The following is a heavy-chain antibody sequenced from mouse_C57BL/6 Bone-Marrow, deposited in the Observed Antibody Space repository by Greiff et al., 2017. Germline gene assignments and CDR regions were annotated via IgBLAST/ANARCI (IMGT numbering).Heavy chain of an antibody. J-gene: IGHJ4*01. V-gene: IGHV5-6*01. CDR3: ARQKGAMDY. CDR1: GFTFSSYG. CDR2: ISSGGSYT. Sequence: EVKLLESGGDLVKPGGSLKLSCAASGFTFSSYGMSWVRQTPDKRLEWVATISSGGSYTYYPDSVKGLFTISRDNAKNSLYLQMSSLKSEDTAMYYCARQKGAMDYWGQGTSVTVSS.